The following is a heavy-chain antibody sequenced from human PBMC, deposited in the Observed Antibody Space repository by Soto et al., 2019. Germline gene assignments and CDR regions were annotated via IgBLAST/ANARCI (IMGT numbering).Heavy chain of an antibody. CDR1: GFTFGASA. D-gene: IGHD1-26*01. Sequence: GGSLRLSCAASGFTFGASALQWVRQASGKGLEWLGRIGSRGETYATTYAASVKGRFTISRDNAKNTLYLQMNSLRTEDTAVYYCAKDLPGELLPTCFDSWGQGTLVTVSS. J-gene: IGHJ5*01. CDR2: IGSRGETYAT. CDR3: AKDLPGELLPTCFDS. V-gene: IGHV3-73*01.